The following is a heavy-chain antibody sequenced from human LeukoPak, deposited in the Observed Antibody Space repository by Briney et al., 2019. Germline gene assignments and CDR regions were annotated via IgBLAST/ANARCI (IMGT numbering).Heavy chain of an antibody. CDR1: GFTFSSYA. CDR2: ISGSGGST. V-gene: IGHV3-23*01. CDR3: AKDLNYDFWSGYHFDY. D-gene: IGHD3-3*01. Sequence: GGSLRLSCAASGFTFSSYAMSWVRQAPGKGLEWVSAISGSGGSTYYADSVKGRFTISRDNSKNTLYLQMNSLRAEDTAVYYCAKDLNYDFWSGYHFDYWGQGTLVTVSS. J-gene: IGHJ4*02.